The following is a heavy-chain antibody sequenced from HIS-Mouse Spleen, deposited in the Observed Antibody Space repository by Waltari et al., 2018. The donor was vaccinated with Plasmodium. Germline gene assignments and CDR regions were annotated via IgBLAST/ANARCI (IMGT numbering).Heavy chain of an antibody. Sequence: QVQLQQWGAGLLKPSETLSLTCAVYGGSFSGYYWSWIRQPPGKGLEWIGEINHSGSTNYNPSLKGRVTISVDTSKNQFSLKLSSVTAADTAVYYCARGQLGIDAFDIWGQGTMVTVSS. J-gene: IGHJ3*02. CDR1: GGSFSGYY. CDR2: INHSGST. CDR3: ARGQLGIDAFDI. V-gene: IGHV4-34*01. D-gene: IGHD7-27*01.